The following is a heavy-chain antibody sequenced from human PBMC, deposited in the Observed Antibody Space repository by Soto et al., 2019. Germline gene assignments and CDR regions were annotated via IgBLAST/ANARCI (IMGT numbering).Heavy chain of an antibody. CDR2: IYYSGST. J-gene: IGHJ4*02. D-gene: IGHD3-22*01. V-gene: IGHV4-59*01. CDR1: GGSISSYY. Sequence: SETLSLTCTVSGGSISSYYWSWIRQPPGKGLEWIGYIYYSGSTNYDPSLKSRVTISVDTSKNQFSLKLSSVTAADTAVYYCARGAVIWGQGTLVTVSS. CDR3: ARGAVI.